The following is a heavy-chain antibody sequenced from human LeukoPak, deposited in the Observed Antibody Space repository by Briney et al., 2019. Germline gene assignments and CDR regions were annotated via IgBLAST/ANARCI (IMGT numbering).Heavy chain of an antibody. CDR2: IYHSGST. Sequence: SETLSLTCAVSGGSISSSNWWSWVRQPPGKGLEWVGEIYHSGSTNYNPSLKSRVTISVDKSKNQFSLKLSSVTAADTAVYYCARAGWFGEFYFDYWGQGTLVTVSS. J-gene: IGHJ4*02. CDR1: GGSISSSNW. V-gene: IGHV4-4*02. D-gene: IGHD3-10*01. CDR3: ARAGWFGEFYFDY.